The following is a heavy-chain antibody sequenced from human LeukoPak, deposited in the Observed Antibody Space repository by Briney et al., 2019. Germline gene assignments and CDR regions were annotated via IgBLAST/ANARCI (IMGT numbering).Heavy chain of an antibody. CDR3: ARGPSSSFSSVNSAMSFDY. CDR2: IYLSGST. CDR1: GGSISSGGYY. V-gene: IGHV4-30-2*01. D-gene: IGHD6-6*01. Sequence: SETLSLTCTVSGGSISSGGYYWSWIRQPPGKGLEWIGYIYLSGSTYYNPSLRSRVTISVDRSKNEFSLKLSSVTAADTAVYYCARGPSSSFSSVNSAMSFDYWGQGTLVTVSS. J-gene: IGHJ4*02.